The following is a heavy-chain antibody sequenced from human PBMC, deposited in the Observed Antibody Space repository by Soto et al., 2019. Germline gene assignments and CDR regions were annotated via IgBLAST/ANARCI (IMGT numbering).Heavy chain of an antibody. J-gene: IGHJ6*02. V-gene: IGHV3-48*02. CDR1: GFTFSSYS. Sequence: GGSLRLSCAASGFTFSSYSMNWVRQAPGKGLEWVSYISSSSSTIYYADSVKGRFTISRENAKNSLYLQMNSLRDEDTAVYYCARAGLGIAAAGKWGENYYYGMDVWGQGTTVTVSS. D-gene: IGHD6-13*01. CDR3: ARAGLGIAAAGKWGENYYYGMDV. CDR2: ISSSSSTI.